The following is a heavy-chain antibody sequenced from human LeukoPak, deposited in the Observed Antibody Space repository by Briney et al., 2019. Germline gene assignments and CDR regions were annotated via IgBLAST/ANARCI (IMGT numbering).Heavy chain of an antibody. Sequence: SRTLSPTWAVSGASTSGSNWWSWVRQTPGKGLEWIGASHQSGSTNYNPSLKSRDTISVDTSKNQFSLKLSSVTAADTAVYYCAVPTYYDSSGPSSWGQGTLVTVSS. V-gene: IGHV4-4*02. CDR3: AVPTYYDSSGPSS. D-gene: IGHD3-22*01. CDR1: GASTSGSNW. CDR2: SHQSGST. J-gene: IGHJ5*02.